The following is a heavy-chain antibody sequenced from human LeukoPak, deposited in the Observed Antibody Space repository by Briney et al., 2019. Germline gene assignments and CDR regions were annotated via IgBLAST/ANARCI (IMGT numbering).Heavy chain of an antibody. CDR2: FDPEDGET. CDR1: GYTLTELS. Sequence: ASVKVSCKVSGYTLTELSMHWVRQAPGKGLEWMGGFDPEDGETIYARKFQGRVTMTEDTSTDTAYMELSSLRSEDTAVYYCATVSSQYSTISDYWGQGTLVTVSS. D-gene: IGHD6-6*01. CDR3: ATVSSQYSTISDY. V-gene: IGHV1-24*01. J-gene: IGHJ4*02.